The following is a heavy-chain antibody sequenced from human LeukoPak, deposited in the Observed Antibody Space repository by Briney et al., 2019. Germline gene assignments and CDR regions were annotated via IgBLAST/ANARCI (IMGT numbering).Heavy chain of an antibody. V-gene: IGHV2-5*02. CDR2: IYWDDDK. CDR1: GFSLSTSGVG. CDR3: AHEAFEYSSSWGAFDI. J-gene: IGHJ3*02. D-gene: IGHD6-6*01. Sequence: SGPTLVKPPQPLTLTCTFSGFSLSTSGVGVGWIRQPPVKALEWLALIYWDDDKRYSPSLKSRLTITKDTSKNQVVLTMTNMDPVDTATYYCAHEAFEYSSSWGAFDIWGQGTMVTVSS.